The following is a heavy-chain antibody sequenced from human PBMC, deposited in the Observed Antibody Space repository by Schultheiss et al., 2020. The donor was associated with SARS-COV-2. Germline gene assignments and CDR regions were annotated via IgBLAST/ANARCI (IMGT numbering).Heavy chain of an antibody. Sequence: GGSLRLSCVTSGFTFGTFWMSWVRQAPGKGLEWVGFIRSKDYGGTTEYAASVKGRFTISKDNSKNTLYLQMNSLRAEDTAMYYCSNGPDYYGSENWGQGTLGTGSS. V-gene: IGHV3-49*04. D-gene: IGHD3-10*01. J-gene: IGHJ4*02. CDR1: GFTFGTFW. CDR3: SNGPDYYGSEN. CDR2: IRSKDYGGTT.